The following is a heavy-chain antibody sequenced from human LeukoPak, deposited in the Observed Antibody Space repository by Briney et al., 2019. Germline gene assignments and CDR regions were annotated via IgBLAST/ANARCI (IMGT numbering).Heavy chain of an antibody. CDR1: GFTFSSYG. D-gene: IGHD1-26*01. J-gene: IGHJ4*02. Sequence: PGGSLRLSCAASGFTFSSYGMHWVRQAPGKGLEWVAFIRYDGSNKYYADSVKGRFTISRDNSKNTLYLQMNSLRAEDSAVYYCAKDGELTFDYWGQGTLVTVSS. CDR2: IRYDGSNK. V-gene: IGHV3-30*02. CDR3: AKDGELTFDY.